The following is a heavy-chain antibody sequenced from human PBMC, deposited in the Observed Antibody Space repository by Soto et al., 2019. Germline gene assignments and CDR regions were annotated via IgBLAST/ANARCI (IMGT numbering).Heavy chain of an antibody. J-gene: IGHJ3*02. CDR1: GYSFTSYW. CDR3: ARGEVVPAAIGAFDI. Sequence: PGESLKISCKGSGYSFTSYWIGRVRQMPGKGLEWMGIIYPGDSDTRYSPSFQGQVTISADKSISTAYLQWSSLKASDTAMYYCARGEVVPAAIGAFDIWGQGTMVTVSS. D-gene: IGHD2-2*01. V-gene: IGHV5-51*01. CDR2: IYPGDSDT.